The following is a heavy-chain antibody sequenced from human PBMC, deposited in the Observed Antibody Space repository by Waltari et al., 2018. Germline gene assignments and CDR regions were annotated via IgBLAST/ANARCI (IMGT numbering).Heavy chain of an antibody. Sequence: EVQLVESGGGLIQHGGSLRISCAASGFTVSNNYITWVRQAPGKGLEWVSVIYSGGGTYYADSVRGRFTISRDKVKNTVYLQMNSLRAEDTAVYYCGNIGAFDIWGQGTMVTVSS. CDR1: GFTVSNNY. V-gene: IGHV3-53*01. CDR3: GNIGAFDI. CDR2: IYSGGGT. J-gene: IGHJ3*02. D-gene: IGHD5-12*01.